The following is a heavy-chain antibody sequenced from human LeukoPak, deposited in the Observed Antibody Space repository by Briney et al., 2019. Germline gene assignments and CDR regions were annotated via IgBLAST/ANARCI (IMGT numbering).Heavy chain of an antibody. Sequence: GGSLRLSCAASGFTFSSYGMHWVRQAPGQGLEWMGWINPNSGGTNYAQKFQGRVTMTRDTSISTAYMELSRLRSDDTAVYYCARDPSPIAATRRRGAFDIWGQGTMVTVSS. CDR2: INPNSGGT. J-gene: IGHJ3*02. D-gene: IGHD6-6*01. CDR1: GFTFSSYG. CDR3: ARDPSPIAATRRRGAFDI. V-gene: IGHV1-2*02.